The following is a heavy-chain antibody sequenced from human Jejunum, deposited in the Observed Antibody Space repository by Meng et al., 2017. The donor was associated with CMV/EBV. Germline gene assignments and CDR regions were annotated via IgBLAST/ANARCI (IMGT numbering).Heavy chain of an antibody. J-gene: IGHJ4*02. CDR3: TTEYD. CDR2: IRSNADGGTA. CDR1: GFTFINAW. V-gene: IGHV3-15*01. Sequence: SLRLYCAASGFTFINAWMSWVRQAPGKGLEWVGRIRSNADGGTADYVAPVTGRFTVSRDDSKNTLYLQMNSLKTEDTAVYYCTTEYDWGQGTLVTVSS.